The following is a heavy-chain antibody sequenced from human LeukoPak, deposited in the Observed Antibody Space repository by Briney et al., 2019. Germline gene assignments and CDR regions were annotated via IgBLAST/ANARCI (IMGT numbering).Heavy chain of an antibody. CDR1: GGSFSGYY. D-gene: IGHD6-13*01. J-gene: IGHJ4*02. Sequence: TSETLSLTCAVYGGSFSGYYWSWIRQPPGKGLEWIGEINHSGSTNYNPSLKSRVTISVDTSKNQFSLKLSSVTAADTAVYYCARGRWAAAGTMLDYWGQGTLVTVSS. CDR3: ARGRWAAAGTMLDY. V-gene: IGHV4-34*01. CDR2: INHSGST.